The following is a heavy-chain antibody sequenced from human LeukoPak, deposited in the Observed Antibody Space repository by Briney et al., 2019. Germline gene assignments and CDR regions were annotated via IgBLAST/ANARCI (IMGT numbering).Heavy chain of an antibody. V-gene: IGHV3-30-3*01. D-gene: IGHD6-13*01. J-gene: IGHJ6*03. CDR2: ISYDGSNK. Sequence: PGRSLRLSCAASGFTFSSYAMHWVRQAPGKGLEWVAVISYDGSNKYYADSVKGRFTISRDNSKNTLYLQMNSLRAEDTAVYYCAKGVSRQQLVPGPYYYYYYMDVWGKGTTVTVSS. CDR1: GFTFSSYA. CDR3: AKGVSRQQLVPGPYYYYYYMDV.